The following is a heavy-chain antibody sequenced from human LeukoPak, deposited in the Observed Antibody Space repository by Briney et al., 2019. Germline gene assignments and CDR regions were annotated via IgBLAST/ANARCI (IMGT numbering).Heavy chain of an antibody. V-gene: IGHV3-9*01. D-gene: IGHD2-2*01. CDR3: AKDVTSTWRGYFDY. CDR2: ISWNSVTI. CDR1: GFTFDDYA. Sequence: GGSLRLSCAASGFTFDDYAIHWVRQAPGKGLEWVSGISWNSVTIDYADSVKGRFTISRDNAKNSVYLQMDSLTPEDTALYYCAKDVTSTWRGYFDYWGQGTLVTVSS. J-gene: IGHJ4*02.